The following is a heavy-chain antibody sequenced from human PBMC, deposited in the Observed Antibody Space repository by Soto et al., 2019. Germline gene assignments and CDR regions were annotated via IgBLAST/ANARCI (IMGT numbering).Heavy chain of an antibody. J-gene: IGHJ4*02. CDR2: SSGSGSGGST. V-gene: IGHV3-23*01. CDR1: GFTFTNYA. Sequence: EVQLLESGGGLVQPGWSLRLSCAASGFTFTNYAMTWVRQAPGKGLEWVSISSGSGSGGSTNYADSVKGRFTISRDNSKNTLYLQMTSLRVEDTAVYYCAKARDDYRNYVFDYWGQGTLVTVSS. CDR3: AKARDDYRNYVFDY. D-gene: IGHD4-4*01.